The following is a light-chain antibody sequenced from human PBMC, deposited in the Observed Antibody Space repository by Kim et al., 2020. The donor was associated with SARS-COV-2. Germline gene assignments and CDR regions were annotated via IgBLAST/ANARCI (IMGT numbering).Light chain of an antibody. CDR1: SLRTHY. J-gene: IGLJ2*01. Sequence: SSSLPPSPSFSFSFFQTARITCQGDSLRTHYASWYQQKPGQAPVLVIYGKNNRPSGIPDRFSGSSSGNTASLIITGTQAGDEADYYCNSRDSSGDHLTLFGGGTKVTVL. V-gene: IGLV3-19*01. CDR2: GKN. CDR3: NSRDSSGDHLTL.